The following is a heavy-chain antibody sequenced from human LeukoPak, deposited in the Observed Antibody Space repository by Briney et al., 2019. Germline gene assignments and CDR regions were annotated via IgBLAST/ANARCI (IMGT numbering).Heavy chain of an antibody. CDR1: SGSISSSSYY. J-gene: IGHJ6*03. CDR2: IYYSGST. Sequence: PSETLSLTCTVSSGSISSSSYYWGWIRQPPGKGLEWIGRIYYSGSTYYNPSLKSRVTISVDTSKNQFSLKLSSVTAADTAVYYCARASPEVFGVPGVYYYMDVWGKGTTVTVSS. D-gene: IGHD1-14*01. CDR3: ARASPEVFGVPGVYYYMDV. V-gene: IGHV4-39*07.